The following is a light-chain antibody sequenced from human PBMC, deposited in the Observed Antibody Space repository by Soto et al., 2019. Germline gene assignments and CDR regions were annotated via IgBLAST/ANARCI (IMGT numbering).Light chain of an antibody. CDR3: SSYTTRSTRV. CDR1: GNDVGGYKY. J-gene: IGLJ3*02. V-gene: IGLV2-14*01. CDR2: EGT. Sequence: QSVLTQPASVSGSPGQSITISCTGTGNDVGGYKYVSWYQHHPGKAPKLIIYEGTERPSGVSHRFSGSKSANTASLTISGLQAEDEADYYCSSYTTRSTRVFGGGTQLTVL.